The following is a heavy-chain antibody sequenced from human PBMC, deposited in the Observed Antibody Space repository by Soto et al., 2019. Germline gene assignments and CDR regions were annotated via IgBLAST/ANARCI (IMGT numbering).Heavy chain of an antibody. J-gene: IGHJ6*02. V-gene: IGHV1-2*04. CDR1: GYTFSGYY. CDR3: ARATKRYSSSSSRGGMDV. CDR2: INPNSGGT. Sequence: APVKVSCKASGYTFSGYYMHWVRQAPGQGLGWMGWINPNSGGTNYAQKFQGWVRRTRDTSMSTAYMELSRLSSDDTAVYYCARATKRYSSSSSRGGMDVWGQGTTVTVSS. D-gene: IGHD6-6*01.